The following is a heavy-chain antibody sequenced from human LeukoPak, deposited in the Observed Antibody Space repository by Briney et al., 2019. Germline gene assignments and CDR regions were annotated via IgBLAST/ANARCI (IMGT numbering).Heavy chain of an antibody. Sequence: SETLSLTCTVSGGSISSGDYYWSWIRQPPGKGLEWIGYIYYSGSTYYNPSLKSRVTISVDTSKNQFSLKLSSVTAADTAVYYCARGRQTTARRNHCGMDVWGQGTTVTVSS. V-gene: IGHV4-30-4*01. CDR3: ARGRQTTARRNHCGMDV. J-gene: IGHJ6*02. CDR2: IYYSGST. CDR1: GGSISSGDYY. D-gene: IGHD4-17*01.